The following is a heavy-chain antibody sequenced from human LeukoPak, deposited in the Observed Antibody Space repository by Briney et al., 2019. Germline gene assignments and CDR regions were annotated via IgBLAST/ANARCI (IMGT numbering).Heavy chain of an antibody. J-gene: IGHJ4*02. Sequence: SETLSLTCAVYGGSFSGYYWSWVRQPPGKGLEWIGEINHSGSTNYNPSLKSRVTISVDTSKNQFSLKLSSVTAADTAVYYCAGVRLPGGLFDYRGQGTLVNVSS. V-gene: IGHV4-34*01. D-gene: IGHD2-2*01. CDR3: AGVRLPGGLFDY. CDR2: INHSGST. CDR1: GGSFSGYY.